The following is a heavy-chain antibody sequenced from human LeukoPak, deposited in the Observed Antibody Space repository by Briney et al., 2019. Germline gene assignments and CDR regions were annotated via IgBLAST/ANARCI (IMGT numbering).Heavy chain of an antibody. V-gene: IGHV1-2*06. J-gene: IGHJ4*02. CDR1: GGTFSSYA. CDR3: ARDQGSLTRSWYTGY. Sequence: ASVKVSCKASGGTFSSYAISWVRQAPGQGLEWMGRINPYSGDTNFAQKFQGRVTMTRDTSITTAYMDLSSLTPDDTAVYFCARDQGSLTRSWYTGYWGQGTQVTASS. CDR2: INPYSGDT. D-gene: IGHD6-13*01.